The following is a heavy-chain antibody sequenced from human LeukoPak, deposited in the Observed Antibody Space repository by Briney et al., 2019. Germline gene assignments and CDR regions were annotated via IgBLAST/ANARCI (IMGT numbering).Heavy chain of an antibody. CDR3: AKDESRYCSGCIGHRVDY. Sequence: SVGLLRGASVFIFEYYTQHGVRQARARGLVWVMLLRWHCSSKDYADSLKDRFNVSRHNRKNSLYLHMNSLITQDGPLFYCAKDESRYCSGCIGHRVDYWGQGTLVTVSS. V-gene: IGHV3-43*01. CDR1: VFIFEYYT. D-gene: IGHD2-15*01. CDR2: LRWHCSSK. J-gene: IGHJ4*02.